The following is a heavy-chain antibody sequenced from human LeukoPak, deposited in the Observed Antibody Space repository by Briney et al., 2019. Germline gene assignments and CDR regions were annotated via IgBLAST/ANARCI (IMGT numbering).Heavy chain of an antibody. D-gene: IGHD1-26*01. V-gene: IGHV3-23*01. CDR1: VFTFSSHS. CDR2: ISSNGGDT. CDR3: TRGNPSIVGSRDPFDI. Sequence: QPGGSLRLSCAASVFTFSSHSMAWVRQAPGKGPEWVSSISSNGGDTYYADSVRGRFTISRDNSENMLHLQMSSLSAEDTAVYYCTRGNPSIVGSRDPFDIWGQGTMVTVSS. J-gene: IGHJ3*02.